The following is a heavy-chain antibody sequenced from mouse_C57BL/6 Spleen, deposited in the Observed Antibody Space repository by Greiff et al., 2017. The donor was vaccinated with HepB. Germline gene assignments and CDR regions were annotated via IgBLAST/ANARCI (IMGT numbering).Heavy chain of an antibody. CDR3: ARTDPTGY. Sequence: QVHVKQPGAELVRPGSSVKLSCKASGYTFTSYWMDWVKQRPGQGLEWIGNIYPSDSETHYNQKFKDKATLTVDKSSSTAYMQLSILTSEDSAVYYCARTDPTGYWGQGTTLTVSS. CDR2: IYPSDSET. J-gene: IGHJ2*01. D-gene: IGHD2-10*01. V-gene: IGHV1-61*01. CDR1: GYTFTSYW.